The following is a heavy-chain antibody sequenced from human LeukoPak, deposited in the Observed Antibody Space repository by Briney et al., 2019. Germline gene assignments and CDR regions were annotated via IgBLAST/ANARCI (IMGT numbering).Heavy chain of an antibody. Sequence: GGSLRLSCAASGFTFRNYWMHWVRQAPGKGLVWVSRINSDGTYTNYADSVKGRFTISRDNAKNTLYLQMNSLRVEDTAFYYCVRGMRYYDTSGYYYWGQGTLVTVSS. D-gene: IGHD3-22*01. CDR1: GFTFRNYW. V-gene: IGHV3-74*01. CDR3: VRGMRYYDTSGYYY. CDR2: INSDGTYT. J-gene: IGHJ4*02.